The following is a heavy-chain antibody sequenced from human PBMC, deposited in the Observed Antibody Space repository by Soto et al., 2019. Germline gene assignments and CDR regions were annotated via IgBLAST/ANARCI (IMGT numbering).Heavy chain of an antibody. Sequence: EVQLLESGGGLVQPGGSLGLSCAASGFTFSSYAMNWVRQAPGKGLEWVSVISGSGGSTYYADSVKGRFTISRDNSKHTLYLQMNSLRAEDTAVYYCARRSSGWYFDYWGQGTLVTVSS. CDR1: GFTFSSYA. CDR2: ISGSGGST. D-gene: IGHD6-19*01. J-gene: IGHJ4*02. V-gene: IGHV3-23*01. CDR3: ARRSSGWYFDY.